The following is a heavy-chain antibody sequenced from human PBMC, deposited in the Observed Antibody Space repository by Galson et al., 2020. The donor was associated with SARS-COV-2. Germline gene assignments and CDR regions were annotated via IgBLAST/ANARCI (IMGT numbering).Heavy chain of an antibody. CDR3: ARFLPAATPFDY. J-gene: IGHJ4*02. Sequence: SETLSLTCTASGYYISSGYYWGWIRQPPGKGLEWIGSIYHSGSTYYNPSLKSRVTISVDTSKNQFSLKLSSVTAADTAVYYCARFLPAATPFDYWGQGTLVTVSS. D-gene: IGHD2-2*01. CDR2: IYHSGST. V-gene: IGHV4-38-2*02. CDR1: GYYISSGYY.